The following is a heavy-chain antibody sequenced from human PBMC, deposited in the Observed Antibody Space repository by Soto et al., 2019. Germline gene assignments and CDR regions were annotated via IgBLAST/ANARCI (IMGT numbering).Heavy chain of an antibody. V-gene: IGHV3-23*01. CDR3: AKDLGDFWSGSLQTHFDY. CDR2: ISSTGGTT. Sequence: GSLRLSCAASGFTFSSYAMNWVRQAPGKGLEWVSAISSTGGTTYYADSVKGRFTISRDNSQNTLYLQMNSLRAEDTAVYYCAKDLGDFWSGSLQTHFDYWGQGTLVTVSS. CDR1: GFTFSSYA. D-gene: IGHD3-3*01. J-gene: IGHJ4*02.